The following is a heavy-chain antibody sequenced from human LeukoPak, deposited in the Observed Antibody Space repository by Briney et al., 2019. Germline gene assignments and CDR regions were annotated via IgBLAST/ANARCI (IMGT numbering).Heavy chain of an antibody. D-gene: IGHD6-19*01. Sequence: GGSLRLSCAASGFAVSSNYMTWVRQAPGKGLEWVSVIYSGGSTYYADSVKGRFTISRDNSKNTLYLQMNSLRAEDTAVYYCARDFPGIAVTGTRPLDYWGQGTLVTVSS. J-gene: IGHJ4*02. CDR1: GFAVSSNY. V-gene: IGHV3-53*01. CDR2: IYSGGST. CDR3: ARDFPGIAVTGTRPLDY.